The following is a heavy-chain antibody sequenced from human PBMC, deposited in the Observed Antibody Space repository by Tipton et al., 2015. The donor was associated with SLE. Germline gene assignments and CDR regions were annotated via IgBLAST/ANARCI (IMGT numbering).Heavy chain of an antibody. D-gene: IGHD3-16*01. CDR2: MYYSGIT. CDR1: GGSIRSYY. V-gene: IGHV4-59*12. CDR3: ARDLRAIGDRFDP. Sequence: TLSLTCSVSGGSIRSYYWSWIRQTPGKGLEWIGYMYYSGITNYNPSLYGRVTMSVDVSKNQFSLKLSSVTAADTAVYYCARDLRAIGDRFDPWGQGALVTVSS. J-gene: IGHJ5*02.